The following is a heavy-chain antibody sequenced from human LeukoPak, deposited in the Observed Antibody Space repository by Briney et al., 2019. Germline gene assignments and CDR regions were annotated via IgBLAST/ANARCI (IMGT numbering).Heavy chain of an antibody. CDR3: AKGCTVTTCAWFDP. J-gene: IGHJ5*02. Sequence: SETLSLTCAVYGGSVNGYYWSWIRQPPGKGLEWIGEINHSGNTNYNPSLESRVTMSIDTSKNQFSLRLSSVTAADTAAYYCAKGCTVTTCAWFDPWGQGTLVIVSS. CDR2: INHSGNT. V-gene: IGHV4-34*01. CDR1: GGSVNGYY. D-gene: IGHD4-17*01.